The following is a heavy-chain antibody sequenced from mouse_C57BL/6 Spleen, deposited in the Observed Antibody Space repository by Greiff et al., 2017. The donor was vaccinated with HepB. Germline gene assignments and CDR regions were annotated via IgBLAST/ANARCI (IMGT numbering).Heavy chain of an antibody. CDR2: IDPSDSYT. Sequence: QVQLQQPGAELVMPGASVKLSCKASGYTFTSYWMHWVKQRPGQGLEWIGEIDPSDSYTNYNQKFKGKSTLTVDKSSSTAYMQLSSLTSEDSAVYYCARGRHLPFGYWGQGTTLTVSS. CDR3: ARGRHLPFGY. D-gene: IGHD3-2*01. V-gene: IGHV1-69*01. CDR1: GYTFTSYW. J-gene: IGHJ2*01.